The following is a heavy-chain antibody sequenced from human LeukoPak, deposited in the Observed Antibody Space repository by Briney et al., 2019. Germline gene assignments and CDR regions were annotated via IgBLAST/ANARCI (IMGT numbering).Heavy chain of an antibody. V-gene: IGHV3-21*01. CDR3: ARVITDTSSWYGSDY. Sequence: EGSLRLSCAASGFTFSNYAMSWVRQAPGKGLEWVSSISSSSTYIYYADSVKGRFTISRDNAKNSLYLQMNSLRAEDTAVYYCARVITDTSSWYGSDYWGQGILVTVSS. D-gene: IGHD6-13*01. CDR1: GFTFSNYA. CDR2: ISSSSTYI. J-gene: IGHJ4*02.